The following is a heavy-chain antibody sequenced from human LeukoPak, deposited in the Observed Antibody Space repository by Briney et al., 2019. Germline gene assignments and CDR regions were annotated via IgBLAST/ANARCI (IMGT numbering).Heavy chain of an antibody. CDR2: IYYSGST. Sequence: PSETLSLTCTVSGGSISGYYWSWIRQPPGKGLEWIGYIYYSGSTNYNPSLKSRVTISVDTSKNQFSLKLSSVTAADTAVYYCARLLTGSTSWHIDYWGQGTLVTVSS. CDR1: GGSISGYY. J-gene: IGHJ4*02. D-gene: IGHD2-2*01. CDR3: ARLLTGSTSWHIDY. V-gene: IGHV4-59*08.